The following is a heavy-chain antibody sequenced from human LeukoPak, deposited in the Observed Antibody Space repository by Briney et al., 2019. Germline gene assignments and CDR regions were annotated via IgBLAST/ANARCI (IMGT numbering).Heavy chain of an antibody. CDR1: GYTFTGYY. J-gene: IGHJ4*02. Sequence: ASVKVSCKASGYTFTGYYMHWVRQAPGQGLEWMGWINPNSGGTNYAQKFQGRVTMTRDTSISTAYMELSRLRSDDTAVYYCARRVPYYDILTGPGRGFDYWGQGTLVTVSS. V-gene: IGHV1-2*02. CDR2: INPNSGGT. CDR3: ARRVPYYDILTGPGRGFDY. D-gene: IGHD3-9*01.